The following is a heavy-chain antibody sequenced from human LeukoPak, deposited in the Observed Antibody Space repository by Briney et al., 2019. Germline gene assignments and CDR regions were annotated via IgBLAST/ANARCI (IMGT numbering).Heavy chain of an antibody. J-gene: IGHJ6*02. CDR3: ARLKYYDFWSGAPWAYYGMDV. CDR1: GFTFGSFS. Sequence: GGSLRLSCAASGFTFGSFSMNWVRQAPGKGLEWVSYISSSSSTIYYADSVKGRFTISRDNAKNSLYLQMNSLRDEDTAVYYCARLKYYDFWSGAPWAYYGMDVWGQGTTVTVSS. CDR2: ISSSSSTI. V-gene: IGHV3-48*02. D-gene: IGHD3-3*01.